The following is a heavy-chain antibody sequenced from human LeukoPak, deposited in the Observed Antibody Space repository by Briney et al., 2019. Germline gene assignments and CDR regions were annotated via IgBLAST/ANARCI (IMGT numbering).Heavy chain of an antibody. V-gene: IGHV3-66*01. CDR1: GFTFSSYG. Sequence: GGSLRLSCAASGFTFSSYGMHWVRQAPGKGLEWVSVIYSGGSTYYADSVKGRFTISRDNSKNTLYLQMNSLRAEDTAVYYCAMGGETAYYYYYMDVWGKGTTVTISS. CDR2: IYSGGST. CDR3: AMGGETAYYYYYMDV. J-gene: IGHJ6*03. D-gene: IGHD3-16*01.